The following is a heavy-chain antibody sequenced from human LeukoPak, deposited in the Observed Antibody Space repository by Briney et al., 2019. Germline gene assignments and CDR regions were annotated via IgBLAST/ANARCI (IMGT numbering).Heavy chain of an antibody. V-gene: IGHV1-2*02. Sequence: KLGASVKVSCKASGYTFSDFYIHWVRQAPGQGLEYVGWITPKSGDTYSPQRFQGRVTMTRDASISTAYMELSSLRSDDTAVYFCARVRLADERAWAYWGQGTLATVSS. CDR2: ITPKSGDT. CDR1: GYTFSDFY. CDR3: ARVRLADERAWAY. D-gene: IGHD3-3*02. J-gene: IGHJ4*02.